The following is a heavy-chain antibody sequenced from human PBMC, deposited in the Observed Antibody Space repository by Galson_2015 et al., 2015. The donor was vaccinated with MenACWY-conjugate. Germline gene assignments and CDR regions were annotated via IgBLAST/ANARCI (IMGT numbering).Heavy chain of an antibody. D-gene: IGHD3-16*02. CDR1: GFTFSSYG. CDR3: ARERIMITFGGVIVRNLYYYYGMDV. CDR2: IWYDGSNK. Sequence: SLRLSCAASGFTFSSYGMHWVRQAPGKGLEWVAVIWYDGSNKYYADSVKGRFTISRDNSKNTLYLQMNSLRAEDTAVYYCARERIMITFGGVIVRNLYYYYGMDVWGQGTTVTVSS. V-gene: IGHV3-33*01. J-gene: IGHJ6*02.